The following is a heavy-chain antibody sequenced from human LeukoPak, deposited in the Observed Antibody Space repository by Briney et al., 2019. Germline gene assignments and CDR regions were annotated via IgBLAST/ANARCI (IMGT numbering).Heavy chain of an antibody. CDR1: GASINTFH. Sequence: SETLSLTCTFSGASINTFHWSWIRQPPGKGLEWIGSLYHSGTTNYNPSLQPRVTTSVDASKNEFSLRLNSETAADTAIYYCATTQRWLAFDYWGQGILVTVSS. J-gene: IGHJ4*02. CDR3: ATTQRWLAFDY. CDR2: LYHSGTT. V-gene: IGHV4-59*01. D-gene: IGHD6-19*01.